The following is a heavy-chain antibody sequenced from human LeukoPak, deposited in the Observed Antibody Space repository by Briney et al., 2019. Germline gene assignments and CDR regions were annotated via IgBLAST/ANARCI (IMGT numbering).Heavy chain of an antibody. J-gene: IGHJ3*02. D-gene: IGHD1-26*01. CDR1: GGSISSYY. V-gene: IGHV4-59*01. CDR2: IYYSGST. CDR3: AREGVTTAKNAFDI. Sequence: SETLSLTCTVSGGSISSYYWSWIRQPPGKGLEWIGYIYYSGSTNYNPSLKSRVTISVDTSKNQFSLKLSSVTAADTAVYYCAREGVTTAKNAFDIWGQGTMVTVSS.